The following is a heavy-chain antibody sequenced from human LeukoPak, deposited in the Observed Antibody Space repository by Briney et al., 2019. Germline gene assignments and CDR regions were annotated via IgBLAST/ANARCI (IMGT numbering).Heavy chain of an antibody. CDR1: GFTFSSYS. D-gene: IGHD5-12*01. CDR2: ISSSSSYI. J-gene: IGHJ4*02. Sequence: GGSMRLSCAAYGFTFSSYSMNWVRHAPGKGLEWVSSISSSSSYIYYADSAKGRFTISRDNAKNSLYLQMNSLRAEDTAVYYCARDQFEGYSGYDPFDYWGQGTLVTVSS. CDR3: ARDQFEGYSGYDPFDY. V-gene: IGHV3-21*01.